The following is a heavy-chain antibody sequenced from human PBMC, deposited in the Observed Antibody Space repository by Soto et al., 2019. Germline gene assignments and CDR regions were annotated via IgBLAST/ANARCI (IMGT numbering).Heavy chain of an antibody. CDR1: GASVTSSTYY. J-gene: IGHJ6*02. Sequence: QLQLQESGPGLVKPSETLSLTCTVSGASVTSSTYYWGWLRQPPGKGLEGIGSIYYSGSTYYNPSLRSRVTISVDTSKNQVSLKLTSVTAADTARYYCANDYVDYNSYYGMDVWGQGTTVTVSS. V-gene: IGHV4-39*01. CDR2: IYYSGST. CDR3: ANDYVDYNSYYGMDV. D-gene: IGHD4-17*01.